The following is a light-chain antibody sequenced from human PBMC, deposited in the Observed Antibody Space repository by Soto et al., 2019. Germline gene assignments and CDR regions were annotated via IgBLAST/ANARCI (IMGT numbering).Light chain of an antibody. Sequence: QSALTQPASVSGSPGQSITISCTGTSSDVGGYNYVSWYQQHPGKAPKFMIYDVSNRPSGVSNRFSGSKSGNTASLTISGLQAEDEADYYCSSYTTSNTRQIVFGTGTKPHRP. CDR1: SSDVGGYNY. J-gene: IGLJ1*01. V-gene: IGLV2-14*01. CDR3: SSYTTSNTRQIV. CDR2: DVS.